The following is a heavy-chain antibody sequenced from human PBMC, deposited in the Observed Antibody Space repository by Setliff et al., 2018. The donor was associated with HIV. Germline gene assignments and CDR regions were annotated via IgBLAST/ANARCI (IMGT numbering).Heavy chain of an antibody. D-gene: IGHD3-16*01. V-gene: IGHV3-21*04. Sequence: GGSLRLSCAASGFTFTIYTMNWVRQAPGKGLEWVSSLSGDSNHIYYADSVKGRFTISRDNSKNTVDLQMNSLTVEDTAVYYCAKDLAANIYDFSALYYVPYPVGSWGQGTLVTVSS. CDR2: LSGDSNHI. CDR1: GFTFTIYT. J-gene: IGHJ5*02. CDR3: AKDLAANIYDFSALYYVPYPVGS.